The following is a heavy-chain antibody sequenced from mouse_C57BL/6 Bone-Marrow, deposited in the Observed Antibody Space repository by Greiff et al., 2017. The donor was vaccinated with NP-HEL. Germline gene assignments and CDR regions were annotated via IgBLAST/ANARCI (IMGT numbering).Heavy chain of an antibody. D-gene: IGHD1-1*01. Sequence: QVQLQQSGAELVMPGASVKLSCKASGYTFTSYWMHWVKQRPGQGLEWIGEIDPSDSYTNYNQKFKGKSTLTVDKSSSTAYMQLSSLTSEDSAVYYCARDGSSSDYFDYWGQGTTLTVSS. CDR3: ARDGSSSDYFDY. CDR1: GYTFTSYW. CDR2: IDPSDSYT. J-gene: IGHJ2*01. V-gene: IGHV1-69*01.